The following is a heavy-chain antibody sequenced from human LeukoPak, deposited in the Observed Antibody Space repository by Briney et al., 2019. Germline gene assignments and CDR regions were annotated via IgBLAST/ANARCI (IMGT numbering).Heavy chain of an antibody. V-gene: IGHV1-2*02. Sequence: GASVKVSCKASGYTFTGYYMHWVRQAPGQGLEWMGWINPNSGGTNYAQKFQGRVTMTRDTSISTAYMELSRLRSDDTAVYYCAGTIAVADPNDPHYGMDVWGQGTTVTVSS. D-gene: IGHD6-19*01. CDR2: INPNSGGT. CDR3: AGTIAVADPNDPHYGMDV. CDR1: GYTFTGYY. J-gene: IGHJ6*02.